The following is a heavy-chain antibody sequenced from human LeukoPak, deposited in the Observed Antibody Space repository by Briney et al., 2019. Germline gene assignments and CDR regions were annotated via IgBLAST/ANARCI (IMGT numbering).Heavy chain of an antibody. CDR1: GDSIGTYY. D-gene: IGHD5-18*01. CDR3: ARVADRFGYNCGSDEYFDY. J-gene: IGHJ4*02. V-gene: IGHV4-4*07. CDR2: ISTSGST. Sequence: SETLSLNCTTSGDSIGTYYWTWIQQPAGKGMECTGRISTSGSTTCNPFLNSRITMTVDTSRNQYSLILNSLTVADTAVYFCARVADRFGYNCGSDEYFDYWGQGALVTVSS.